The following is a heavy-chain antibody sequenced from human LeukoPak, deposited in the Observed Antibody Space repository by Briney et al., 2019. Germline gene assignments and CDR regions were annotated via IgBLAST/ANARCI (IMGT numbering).Heavy chain of an antibody. CDR2: ISAYNGNT. J-gene: IGHJ6*03. CDR1: GYTFTSYG. D-gene: IGHD2/OR15-2a*01. Sequence: ASVKVSCKASGYTFTSYGISWVGQAPGQGLEWMGWISAYNGNTNYAQKLQGRVTMTTDTSTSTAYMELRSLRSDDTAVYYCARFSRTHFADYFSYYYMDVWGKGTTVTISS. V-gene: IGHV1-18*01. CDR3: ARFSRTHFADYFSYYYMDV.